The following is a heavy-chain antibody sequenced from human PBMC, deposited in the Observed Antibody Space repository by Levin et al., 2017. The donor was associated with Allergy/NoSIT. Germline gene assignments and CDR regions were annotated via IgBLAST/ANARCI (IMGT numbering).Heavy chain of an antibody. Sequence: PSETLSLTCAVYGGSFSGYYWSWIRQPPGKGLEWIGEINHSGSTNYNPSLKSRVTISVDTSKNQFSLKLSSVTAADTAVYYCARGSSWYGMDVWGQGTTVTVSS. CDR3: ARGSSWYGMDV. V-gene: IGHV4-34*01. CDR1: GGSFSGYY. D-gene: IGHD6-13*01. J-gene: IGHJ6*02. CDR2: INHSGST.